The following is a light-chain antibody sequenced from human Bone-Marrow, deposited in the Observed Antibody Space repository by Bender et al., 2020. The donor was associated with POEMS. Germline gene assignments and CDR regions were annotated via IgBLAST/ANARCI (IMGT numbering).Light chain of an antibody. V-gene: IGLV3-21*02. J-gene: IGLJ3*02. CDR2: DNN. CDR3: QVWDNSSQDSGV. Sequence: SYVLTQAPSLSVAPGQTAKITCGGNNIGTNRVHWYQQKPGQAPVLVIYDNNDRPSGIPQRFSGSNSGNTATLTISRVEAGDEADYYCQVWDNSSQDSGVFGGGTKLTVL. CDR1: NIGTNR.